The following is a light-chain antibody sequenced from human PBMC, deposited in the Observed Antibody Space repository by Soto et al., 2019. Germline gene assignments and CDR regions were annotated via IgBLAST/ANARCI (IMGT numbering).Light chain of an antibody. CDR2: DVT. J-gene: IGLJ1*01. CDR3: MSYVSSATYV. Sequence: QSAPTQPASVSGSPGQSITISCTGTSSDVGGYNFVSWYQQHPGRAPKLMIYDVTNRPSGVSNRFYGSKSGNTASLTISELQAEDEADHYCMSYVSSATYVFGTGTKLTVL. CDR1: SSDVGGYNF. V-gene: IGLV2-14*03.